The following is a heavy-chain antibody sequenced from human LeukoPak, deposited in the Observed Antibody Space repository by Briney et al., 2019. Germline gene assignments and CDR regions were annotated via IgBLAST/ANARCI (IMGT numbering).Heavy chain of an antibody. CDR1: GFTVSSNY. CDR2: IYSADNT. V-gene: IGHV3-53*01. Sequence: QSGGSLRLSCAASGFTVSSNYMSWVRQAPGKGLEWVSVIYSADNTYYADSVKGRFTISRDNSKNTLYLQMNSLRAEDTAVYYCAKAPIVVVVAAPLDYWGQGTLVTVSS. CDR3: AKAPIVVVVAAPLDY. J-gene: IGHJ4*02. D-gene: IGHD2-15*01.